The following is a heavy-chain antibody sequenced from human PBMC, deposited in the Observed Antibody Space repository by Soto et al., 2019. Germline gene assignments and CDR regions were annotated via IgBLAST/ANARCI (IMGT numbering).Heavy chain of an antibody. J-gene: IGHJ4*02. CDR1: DGSISSGGYS. CDR3: ARSLTLVVARGYFDY. CDR2: FYHSGST. Sequence: LSLTCAVSDGSISSGGYSWSWIRQPPGKGLEWIGYFYHSGSTYYNPSLKSRVTISVDRSKNQFSLNLSSVTAADTAVYYCARSLTLVVARGYFDYWGQGTLVTVSS. D-gene: IGHD2-15*01. V-gene: IGHV4-30-2*01.